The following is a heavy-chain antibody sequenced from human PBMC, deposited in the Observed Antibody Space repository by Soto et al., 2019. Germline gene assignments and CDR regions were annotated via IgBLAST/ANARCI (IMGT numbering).Heavy chain of an antibody. Sequence: PSETLSLTCAVYGGSFSGYYWSWIRQPPGKGLEWIGEINHSGSTNYNPSLKSRVTISVDTSKNQFSLKLSSVTAADTAVYYCARASPYYGSGSYYRRAWFDPWGQGTLVTVS. CDR2: INHSGST. CDR1: GGSFSGYY. D-gene: IGHD3-10*01. J-gene: IGHJ5*02. CDR3: ARASPYYGSGSYYRRAWFDP. V-gene: IGHV4-34*01.